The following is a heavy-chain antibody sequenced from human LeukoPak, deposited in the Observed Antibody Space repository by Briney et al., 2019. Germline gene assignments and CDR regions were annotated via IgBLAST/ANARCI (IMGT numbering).Heavy chain of an antibody. CDR1: GGSISGGGYY. V-gene: IGHV4-31*03. Sequence: SETLSLTCTVSGGSISGGGYYWSWIRQHPGKGLEWIGYIYYSGSTYYNPSLKSRVTISVDTSKNQFSLKLSSVTAADTAAYYCARDYYGSGSYSVWFDPWGQGTLVTVSS. J-gene: IGHJ5*02. D-gene: IGHD3-10*01. CDR2: IYYSGST. CDR3: ARDYYGSGSYSVWFDP.